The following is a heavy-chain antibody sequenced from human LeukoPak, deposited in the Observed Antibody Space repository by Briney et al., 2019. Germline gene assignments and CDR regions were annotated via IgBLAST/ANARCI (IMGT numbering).Heavy chain of an antibody. CDR2: IYYSGTT. CDR1: GGSISSYY. J-gene: IGHJ3*02. D-gene: IGHD3-16*01. CDR3: AREGGMGAFDI. Sequence: TSETLSLTCTVSGGSISSYYWSWIRQRPGKGLEWIGYIYYSGTTNYNPSLKSRVTISVDTSKNQFSLKLGSVTAADTAIYYCAREGGMGAFDIWGQGTMVTVSS. V-gene: IGHV4-59*01.